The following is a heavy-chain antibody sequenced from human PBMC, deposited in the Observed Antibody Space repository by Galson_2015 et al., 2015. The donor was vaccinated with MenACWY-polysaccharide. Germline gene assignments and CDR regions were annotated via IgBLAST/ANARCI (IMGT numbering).Heavy chain of an antibody. CDR2: ISDTGGTT. D-gene: IGHD2-2*01. Sequence: SLRLSCAASGFTFSRYGMSWVRQAPGKGLEWVSVISDTGGTTYYIDSVKGRFTISRDDARNSLYLQMNSLRAEDTAVYYCARNRGWYHLDYWGQGTLVTVSS. V-gene: IGHV3-23*01. J-gene: IGHJ4*02. CDR3: ARNRGWYHLDY. CDR1: GFTFSRYG.